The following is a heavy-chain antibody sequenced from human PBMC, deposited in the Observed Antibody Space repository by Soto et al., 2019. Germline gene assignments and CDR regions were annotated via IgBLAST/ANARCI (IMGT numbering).Heavy chain of an antibody. CDR2: ISSSSSTM. CDR3: ARDSTDADNGSYSGDY. D-gene: IGHD1-26*01. J-gene: IGHJ4*02. V-gene: IGHV3-48*02. Sequence: GGSVRLSCAASGFTFSSYSMNWVRQAPGKGLEWVSYISSSSSTMYYADSVKGRFTISRDNAKNSLFLHMNSLRDEDTAVYYCARDSTDADNGSYSGDYWGPGTLDTVFS. CDR1: GFTFSSYS.